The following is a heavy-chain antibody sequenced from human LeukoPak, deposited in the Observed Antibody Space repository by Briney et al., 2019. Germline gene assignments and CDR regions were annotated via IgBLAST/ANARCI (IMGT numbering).Heavy chain of an antibody. Sequence: GRSLRLSCAASGFTFSSYGMHWVRQAPGKGLEWVAVISYDGSNKYYADSVKGRFTISRDNSKNTLYLQMNSLRAEDTAVYYCAKDSAGLSDYYDSSGYLGSYFQHWGQGTLVTVSS. D-gene: IGHD3-22*01. V-gene: IGHV3-30*18. CDR3: AKDSAGLSDYYDSSGYLGSYFQH. J-gene: IGHJ1*01. CDR2: ISYDGSNK. CDR1: GFTFSSYG.